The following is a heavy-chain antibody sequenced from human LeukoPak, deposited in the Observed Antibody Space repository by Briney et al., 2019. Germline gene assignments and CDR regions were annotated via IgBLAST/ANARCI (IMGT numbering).Heavy chain of an antibody. CDR3: AREAEALDY. V-gene: IGHV3-30-3*01. J-gene: IGHJ4*02. Sequence: GRSLRLSCAASGFTFSTYAMHWVRQAPGKGLEWVAVISYDGSNKYYADSVKGRFTISRDNSKNRLYVQMNSLRAEDTAVYYCAREAEALDYWGQGTLVTVSS. CDR1: GFTFSTYA. CDR2: ISYDGSNK.